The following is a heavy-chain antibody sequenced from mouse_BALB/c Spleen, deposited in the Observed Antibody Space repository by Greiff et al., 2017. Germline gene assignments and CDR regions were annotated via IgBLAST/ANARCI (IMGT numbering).Heavy chain of an antibody. Sequence: QVQLQQSGAELVRPGTSVKVSCKASGYAFTNYLIEWVKQRPGQGLEWIGVINPGSGGTNYNEKFKGKATLTADKSSSNAYMQLSSLTSDDSAVYFCARGDYDFSWFAYWGQGTLVTVSA. CDR2: INPGSGGT. D-gene: IGHD2-4*01. CDR1: GYAFTNYL. J-gene: IGHJ3*01. V-gene: IGHV1-54*01. CDR3: ARGDYDFSWFAY.